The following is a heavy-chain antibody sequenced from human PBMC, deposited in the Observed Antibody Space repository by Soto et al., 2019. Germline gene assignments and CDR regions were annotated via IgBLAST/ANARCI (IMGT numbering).Heavy chain of an antibody. CDR2: IDSGDGTT. J-gene: IGHJ4*02. V-gene: IGHV3-11*01. CDR1: GFDFGDYY. CDR3: VRPYYSSSWFPFDR. D-gene: IGHD6-13*01. Sequence: GGSVRLSCTGSGFDFGDYYMSWIRQAPGKGLEWVSYIDSGDGTTYYTDSVKGRFTISRDNAKKTVYLQMSSLRVEDTALYYCVRPYYSSSWFPFDRWGQGTLVTVSS.